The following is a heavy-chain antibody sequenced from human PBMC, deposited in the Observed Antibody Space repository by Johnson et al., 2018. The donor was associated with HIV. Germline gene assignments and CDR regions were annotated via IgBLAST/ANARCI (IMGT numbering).Heavy chain of an antibody. J-gene: IGHJ3*02. CDR3: AGVEWELELLGAFDI. Sequence: QVQLVESGGGVVQPGRSLRLSCAASGFTFSSYAMHWVRQASGKGLEWVAVISYDGSNKYYADSVKGRFTISRDNFKNTLYLQMNSLRAEDTAVYYCAGVEWELELLGAFDIWGQWTMITVSS. D-gene: IGHD1-7*01. CDR1: GFTFSSYA. V-gene: IGHV3-30*04. CDR2: ISYDGSNK.